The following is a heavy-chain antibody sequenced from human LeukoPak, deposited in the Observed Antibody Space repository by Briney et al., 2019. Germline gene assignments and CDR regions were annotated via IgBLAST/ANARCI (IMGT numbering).Heavy chain of an antibody. CDR1: GYTFTGYY. Sequence: ASVKVSCKASGYTFTGYYMHWVRQAPGQGLEWMGWINPNSGGTNYAQKFQGRVTMTRDTSISTAYMELSRLRSEDTAVYYCATDLALGSYYVTPFGYWGQGTLVTVSS. V-gene: IGHV1-2*02. CDR3: ATDLALGSYYVTPFGY. J-gene: IGHJ4*02. CDR2: INPNSGGT. D-gene: IGHD1-26*01.